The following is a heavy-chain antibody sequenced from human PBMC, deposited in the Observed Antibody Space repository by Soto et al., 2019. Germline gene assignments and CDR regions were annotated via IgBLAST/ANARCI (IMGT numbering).Heavy chain of an antibody. V-gene: IGHV3-7*03. J-gene: IGHJ5*02. CDR2: IRQDGGAQ. CDR3: VRGGHGSGSYLGSS. Sequence: GGSLRLSCVASGFTFTTYWMSWVRQAPGKGLQWVANIRQDGGAQYYVDSVKGRFTISRGNAKNSVYLQMDSLRVEDTAVYYCVRGGHGSGSYLGSSWGQGILVTVPQ. D-gene: IGHD3-10*01. CDR1: GFTFTTYW.